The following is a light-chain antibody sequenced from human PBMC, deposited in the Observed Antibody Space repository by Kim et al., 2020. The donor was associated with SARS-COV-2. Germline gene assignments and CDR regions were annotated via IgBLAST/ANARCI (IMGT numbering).Light chain of an antibody. J-gene: IGKJ2*01. V-gene: IGKV1-5*03. CDR3: QQYNSYSHT. Sequence: DIQMTQSLSTLSASVGDRVTITCRASQSISSWLAWYQQKPGKAPKLLIYKASSLESGVPSRFSGSGSGTEFTLTINSLQPDDFATYYCQQYNSYSHTFGQGTKLEI. CDR1: QSISSW. CDR2: KAS.